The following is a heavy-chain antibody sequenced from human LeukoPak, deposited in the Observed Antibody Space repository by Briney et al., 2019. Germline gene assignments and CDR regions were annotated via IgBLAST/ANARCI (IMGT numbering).Heavy chain of an antibody. Sequence: PGGSLRLSCAASGFTFSSYSMNWVRQAPGKGLEWVSSISSSSSYIYYADSVKGRFTISRDNAKNSLYLQMNSLRAEDTAVYYCAKGDYYGSGSYYNPMDWGQGTLVTVSS. CDR2: ISSSSSYI. V-gene: IGHV3-21*04. J-gene: IGHJ4*02. CDR3: AKGDYYGSGSYYNPMD. D-gene: IGHD3-10*01. CDR1: GFTFSSYS.